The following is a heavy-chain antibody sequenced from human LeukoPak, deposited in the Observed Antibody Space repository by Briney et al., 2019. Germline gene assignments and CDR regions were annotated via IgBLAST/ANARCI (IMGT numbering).Heavy chain of an antibody. V-gene: IGHV1-2*06. CDR2: INPNSGGT. J-gene: IGHJ1*01. CDR1: GYTFTGYY. D-gene: IGHD5-24*01. Sequence: ASVKVSCKASGYTFTGYYMHWGRQAPGQGREWMGRINPNSGGTNYAQKFQGRVTMTRDTSISTAYMELSRLRSDATAVYYCARPMRGDGYNFQFFQHWGQGTLVTVSS. CDR3: ARPMRGDGYNFQFFQH.